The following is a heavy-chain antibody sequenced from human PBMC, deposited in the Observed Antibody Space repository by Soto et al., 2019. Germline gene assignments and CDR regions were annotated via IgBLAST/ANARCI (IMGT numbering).Heavy chain of an antibody. CDR1: GFTFDDYY. D-gene: IGHD6-13*01. V-gene: IGHV3-9*01. CDR3: VKDESINWYSGHFRH. J-gene: IGHJ1*01. Sequence: EVQLVESGGGLVQPGRSLRLSCAASGFTFDDYYMHWVRQAPGKGLEWVSGINWNSGIIGYGDSVKGRFAISRDNAKNSLNLQMNSLSAEDTAFYYCVKDESINWYSGHFRHWGQGTLVTVSS. CDR2: INWNSGII.